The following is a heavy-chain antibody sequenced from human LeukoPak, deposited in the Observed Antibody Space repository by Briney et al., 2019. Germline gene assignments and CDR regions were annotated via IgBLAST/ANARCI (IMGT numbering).Heavy chain of an antibody. J-gene: IGHJ4*02. CDR2: VYYSGST. V-gene: IGHV4-59*02. CDR1: GGSVSGYY. CDR3: ARIHRYCSGGACYVLDN. D-gene: IGHD2-15*01. Sequence: SETLSLTCVVSGGSVSGYYWGWIRQPPGRGLEWIGYVYYSGSTNYNPSFKSRITISVDTSRNQFSLQLSSETAADTAVYYCARIHRYCSGGACYVLDNWGQGTLVAVSS.